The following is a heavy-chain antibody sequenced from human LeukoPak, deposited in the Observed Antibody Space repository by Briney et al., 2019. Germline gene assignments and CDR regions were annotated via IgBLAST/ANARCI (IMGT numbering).Heavy chain of an antibody. J-gene: IGHJ4*02. D-gene: IGHD3-10*01. V-gene: IGHV1-18*01. CDR1: GYTFTNYG. Sequence: ASVKLTCKASGYTFTNYGFTWVRQAHAQGLEWKGWISAYNGNTNYAQKFQGRVTMTTDTSTSTAYMELRSLRSDDTAVYYCARELAGDYGDYWGQGTLVTVSS. CDR2: ISAYNGNT. CDR3: ARELAGDYGDY.